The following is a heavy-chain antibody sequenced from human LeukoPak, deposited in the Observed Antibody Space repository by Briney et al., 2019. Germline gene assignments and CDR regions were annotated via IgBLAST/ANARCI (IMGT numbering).Heavy chain of an antibody. J-gene: IGHJ5*02. CDR1: GGSISSYY. Sequence: KPSETLSLTCTVSGGSISSYYWSWIRQPPGKGLEWIAYIYYSGSTNYNPSLKSRVTISVDTSKNQFSLKLSSVTAADTAVYYCARGLRFLELLFEASWFDPWGQGTLVTVSS. CDR2: IYYSGST. V-gene: IGHV4-59*01. CDR3: ARGLRFLELLFEASWFDP. D-gene: IGHD3-3*01.